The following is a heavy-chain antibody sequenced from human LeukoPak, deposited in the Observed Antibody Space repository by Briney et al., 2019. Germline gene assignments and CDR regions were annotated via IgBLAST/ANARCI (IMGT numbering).Heavy chain of an antibody. V-gene: IGHV4-30-4*01. D-gene: IGHD1-26*01. J-gene: IGHJ4*02. CDR3: ARVMVGATSYFDY. CDR2: IYYSGST. CDR1: GGSISSGDHY. Sequence: SQTLSLTCTVSGGSISSGDHYWSWIRQPPRKGLEWIGYIYYSGSTYYNPSLKSRVTISVDTSKNQFSLKLSSVTAADTAVYYCARVMVGATSYFDYWGQGTLVTVSS.